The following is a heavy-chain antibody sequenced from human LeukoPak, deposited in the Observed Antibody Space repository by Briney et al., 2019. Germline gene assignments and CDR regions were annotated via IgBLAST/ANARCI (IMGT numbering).Heavy chain of an antibody. D-gene: IGHD3-10*01. V-gene: IGHV3-7*01. CDR3: ARAGQEWFGELGFDS. CDR2: IKQDGSEK. CDR1: GFTFSSYW. Sequence: GGSLRLSSAASGFTFSSYWMSWVRQAPGKGLEWVANIKQDGSEKYYVASVKGRFTISRDNAKNSLYLQMNSLRAEHTAMYYCARAGQEWFGELGFDSWGQGTLVTVSS. J-gene: IGHJ4*02.